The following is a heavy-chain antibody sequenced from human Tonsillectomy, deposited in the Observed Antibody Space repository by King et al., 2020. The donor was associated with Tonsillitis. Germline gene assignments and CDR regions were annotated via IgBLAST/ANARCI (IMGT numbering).Heavy chain of an antibody. J-gene: IGHJ4*02. CDR2: IYYSGST. Sequence: QLQESGPGLVKPSETLSLTCTVSGGSISSYYWSWLRQPPGKGLEWIGYIYYSGSTNYNPSLKSRVTISVDTSKNQFSLKLSSVTAADTAVYYCARARGYYFDYWGQGTLVTVSS. D-gene: IGHD3-16*01. CDR3: ARARGYYFDY. V-gene: IGHV4-59*01. CDR1: GGSISSYY.